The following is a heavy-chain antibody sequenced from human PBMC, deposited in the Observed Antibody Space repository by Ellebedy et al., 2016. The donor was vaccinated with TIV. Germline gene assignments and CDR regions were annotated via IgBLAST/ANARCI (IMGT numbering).Heavy chain of an antibody. CDR3: ARGLGYRDDFWSGYIDY. V-gene: IGHV4-59*12. D-gene: IGHD3-3*01. J-gene: IGHJ4*02. CDR2: IYYSGST. CDR1: GGSISSYY. Sequence: SETLSLTCTVSGGSISSYYWSWIRQPPGKGLEWIGYIYYSGSTYYNPSLKSRVTISVDTSKNQFSLKLSSVTAADTAVYYCARGLGYRDDFWSGYIDYWGQGTLVTVSS.